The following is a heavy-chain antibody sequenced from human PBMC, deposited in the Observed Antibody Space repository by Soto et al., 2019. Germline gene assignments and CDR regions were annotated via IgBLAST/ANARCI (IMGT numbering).Heavy chain of an antibody. V-gene: IGHV4-34*01. D-gene: IGHD1-26*01. Sequence: SETLSLTCAVYGGSFSCYYLSWIRQPPGKGLEWIGEINHSGSTNYNPSLKSRVTISVDTSKNQFSLKLSSVTAADTAVYYCARGPSGWFAYWGQGTLVTVSS. CDR2: INHSGST. J-gene: IGHJ5*01. CDR1: GGSFSCYY. CDR3: ARGPSGWFAY.